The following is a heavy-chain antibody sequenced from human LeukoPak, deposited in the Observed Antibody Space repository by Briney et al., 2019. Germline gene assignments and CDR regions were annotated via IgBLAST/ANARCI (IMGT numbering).Heavy chain of an antibody. D-gene: IGHD6-25*01. Sequence: SETLSLTCAVYGGSFSGYYWSWIRQPPGKGLEWNGEINHSGSTNYNPSLKSRVTISVDTSKNQFSLKLSSVTAADTAVYYCARVSGRYYYYYGMDVWGQGTTVTVSS. J-gene: IGHJ6*02. V-gene: IGHV4-34*01. CDR1: GGSFSGYY. CDR2: INHSGST. CDR3: ARVSGRYYYYYGMDV.